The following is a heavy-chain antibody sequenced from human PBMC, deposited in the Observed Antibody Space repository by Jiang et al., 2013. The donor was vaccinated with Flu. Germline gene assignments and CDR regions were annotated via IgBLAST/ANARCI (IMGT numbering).Heavy chain of an antibody. J-gene: IGHJ2*01. CDR3: AREWEDERWYFDL. CDR1: GGSISSGGYY. CDR2: IYYSGGT. Sequence: GPGLVKPSQTLSLTCTVSGGSISSGGYYWSWIRQHPGKGLEWIGYIYYSGGTYYNPSLKSRVTISVDTSKNQFSLKLSSVTAADTAVYYCAREWEDERWYFDLWGRGTLVTVSS. D-gene: IGHD1-26*01. V-gene: IGHV4-31*03.